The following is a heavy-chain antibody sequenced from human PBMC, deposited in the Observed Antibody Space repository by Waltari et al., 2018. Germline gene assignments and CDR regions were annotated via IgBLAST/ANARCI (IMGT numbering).Heavy chain of an antibody. D-gene: IGHD2-8*01. CDR2: ISNDGYNE. V-gene: IGHV3-30*15. Sequence: QLQLGESGGGVVQPEKSLTLSCAASGFTITRTAFHWVRQAPGKGLEWVAIISNDGYNEYYADSVKGRFTISRDNSKNTLFLKMRSLRPEDSGLYYCVRDNGFYYYMDVWGKGTTVIVSS. CDR3: VRDNGFYYYMDV. CDR1: GFTITRTA. J-gene: IGHJ6*03.